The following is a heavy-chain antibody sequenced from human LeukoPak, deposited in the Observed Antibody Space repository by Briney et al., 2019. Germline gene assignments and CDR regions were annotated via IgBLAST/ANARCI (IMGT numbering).Heavy chain of an antibody. CDR2: ISSSSSTI. CDR1: GFTFSSYS. CDR3: ATTVVTYHFDY. Sequence: GGSLRLSCAASGFTFSSYSMNWVRQAPGKGLEWVSYISSSSSTIYYADSVKGRFTISRDNAKNSLYLQMNSLRAEDTAVYYCATTVVTYHFDYWAREPWSPSPQ. D-gene: IGHD4-23*01. V-gene: IGHV3-48*01. J-gene: IGHJ4*02.